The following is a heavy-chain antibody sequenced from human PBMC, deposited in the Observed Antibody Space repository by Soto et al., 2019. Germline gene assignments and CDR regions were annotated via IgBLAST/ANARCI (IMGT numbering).Heavy chain of an antibody. CDR2: IYHSGST. J-gene: IGHJ4*02. V-gene: IGHV4-38-2*02. CDR3: AREGYSYGSDFDY. Sequence: SETLSLTCAVSGYSISSGYYWGWIRQPPGKGLEWIGSIYHSGSTYYNPSLKSRVTISVDTSKNQFSLKLSSVTAADTAVYYCAREGYSYGSDFDYQGQGTLVTVSS. D-gene: IGHD5-18*01. CDR1: GYSISSGYY.